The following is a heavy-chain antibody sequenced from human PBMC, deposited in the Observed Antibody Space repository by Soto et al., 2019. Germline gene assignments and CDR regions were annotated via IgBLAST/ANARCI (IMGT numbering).Heavy chain of an antibody. CDR1: GGSFSGYY. V-gene: IGHV4-34*01. J-gene: IGHJ4*02. CDR2: INHSGST. Sequence: QVQLQQWGAGLLKPSETLSLTCAVYGGSFSGYYWCWIRQPPGRGLEWIGEINHSGSTNYNPSIKSRLTLSVDTSKNQFSLKLSSVTAADTAVYYCARGAFGGFWSGNGVDYWGQGTLVTVSS. CDR3: ARGAFGGFWSGNGVDY. D-gene: IGHD3-3*01.